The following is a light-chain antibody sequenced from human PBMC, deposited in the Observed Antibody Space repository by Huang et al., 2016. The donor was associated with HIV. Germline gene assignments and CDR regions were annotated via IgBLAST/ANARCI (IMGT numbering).Light chain of an antibody. V-gene: IGKV1-16*02. CDR1: QGISSS. Sequence: DIQMTQSPSSLSASVGDRVTITCRASQGISSSLAWFQQKPGKAPTSLIYAASSLQSGVPSKFSGSGSGTDFTLTISSLQPEDFATYFCQQYKSYPLTFGGGTKVEIK. CDR3: QQYKSYPLT. J-gene: IGKJ4*01. CDR2: AAS.